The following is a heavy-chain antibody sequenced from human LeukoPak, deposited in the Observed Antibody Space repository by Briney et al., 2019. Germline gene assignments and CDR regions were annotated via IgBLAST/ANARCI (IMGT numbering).Heavy chain of an antibody. V-gene: IGHV4-34*01. CDR1: GGSFSGYY. CDR3: ARIVVVPAAKYNWFDP. D-gene: IGHD2-2*01. J-gene: IGHJ5*02. CDR2: INHSGST. Sequence: SETLSLTCAVYGGSFSGYYWSWIRQPPGKGLEWIGEINHSGSTNYNPSLKSRVTISVDTSKNQFSMKLSSVTAADTAVYYCARIVVVPAAKYNWFDPWGQGTLVTVSS.